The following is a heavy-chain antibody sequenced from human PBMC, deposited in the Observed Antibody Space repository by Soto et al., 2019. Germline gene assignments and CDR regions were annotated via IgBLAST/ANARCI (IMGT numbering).Heavy chain of an antibody. CDR1: GYTFTSYD. Sequence: GASVKVSCKASGYTFTSYDINWVRQATGQGQEKMGWMDPNSGDTGYAQKFQGRLTMTRNTSMSTAYMDLSSLTSEDTAVYYCARSYAMDVWGQGTTVTVSS. CDR2: MDPNSGDT. CDR3: ARSYAMDV. J-gene: IGHJ6*02. V-gene: IGHV1-8*01.